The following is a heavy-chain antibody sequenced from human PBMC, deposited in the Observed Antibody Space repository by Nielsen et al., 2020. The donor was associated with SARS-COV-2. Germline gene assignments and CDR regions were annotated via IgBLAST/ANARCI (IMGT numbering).Heavy chain of an antibody. CDR2: IKQDGSEK. J-gene: IGHJ4*02. CDR3: ARWVHTAMVKYFDY. D-gene: IGHD5-18*01. CDR1: GFTFSSYG. V-gene: IGHV3-7*03. Sequence: GGSLKISCAASGFTFSSYGMHWVRQAPGKGLEWVANIKQDGSEKYYVDSVKGRFTISRDNAKNSLYLQMNSLRAEDTAVYYCARWVHTAMVKYFDYWGQGTLVTVSS.